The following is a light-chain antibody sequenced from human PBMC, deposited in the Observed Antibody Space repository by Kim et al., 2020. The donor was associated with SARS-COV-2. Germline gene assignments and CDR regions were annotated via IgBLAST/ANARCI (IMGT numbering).Light chain of an antibody. CDR3: AAWDDSLNGVV. J-gene: IGLJ2*01. CDR1: SSNIGSNA. V-gene: IGLV1-44*01. Sequence: QPVLTQPPSASGTPGQRVTISCSGSSSNIGSNAVNWYQQLPGTAPILLIYGDRQRPSGVPDRFSGSKSGTSASLAISGLQSDDEADYFCAAWDDSLNGVVFGGGTQLTVL. CDR2: GDR.